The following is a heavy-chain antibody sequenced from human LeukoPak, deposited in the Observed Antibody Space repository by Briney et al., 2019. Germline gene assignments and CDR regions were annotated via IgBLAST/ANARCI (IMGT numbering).Heavy chain of an antibody. J-gene: IGHJ3*02. CDR2: IKQDGSEK. V-gene: IGHV3-7*01. Sequence: GGSLRLSCAASGFTFSSYWMTWVRQAPGKGLEWVAKIKQDGSEKYYVDSVKGRFTISRDNAKNSLYLQMNSLRAEDTAVYYCAGLLWFGDYDAFDIWGQGTMVTVSS. CDR1: GFTFSSYW. D-gene: IGHD3-10*01. CDR3: AGLLWFGDYDAFDI.